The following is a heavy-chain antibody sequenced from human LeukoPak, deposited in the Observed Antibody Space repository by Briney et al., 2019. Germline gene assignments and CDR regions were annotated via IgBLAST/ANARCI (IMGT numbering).Heavy chain of an antibody. CDR2: ISSSSSYI. V-gene: IGHV3-21*01. CDR3: ARDYSNSGAFDI. J-gene: IGHJ3*02. D-gene: IGHD4-11*01. CDR1: GFTFSSYS. Sequence: GGSLRLSCAASGFTFSSYSMNWVRQAPGKGLEWVSSISSSSSYIYYADSVKGRFTISRDNAKSSLYLQMNSLRAEDTAVYYCARDYSNSGAFDIWGQGTMVTVSS.